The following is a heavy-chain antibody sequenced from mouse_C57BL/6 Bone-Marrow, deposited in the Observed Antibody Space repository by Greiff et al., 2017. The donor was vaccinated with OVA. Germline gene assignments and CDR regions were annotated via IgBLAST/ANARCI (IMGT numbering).Heavy chain of an antibody. V-gene: IGHV1-55*01. CDR3: ARGPIYYDYDGGYYYAMDY. J-gene: IGHJ4*01. CDR2: IYPGSGST. D-gene: IGHD2-4*01. Sequence: QVQLQQPGAELVKPGASVKMSCKASGYTFTSYWITWVKQRPGQGLEWIGDIYPGSGSTNYNEKFKSKATLTVDTSSSTAYMQLSSLTSEDSAVYYCARGPIYYDYDGGYYYAMDYWGQGTSVTVSS. CDR1: GYTFTSYW.